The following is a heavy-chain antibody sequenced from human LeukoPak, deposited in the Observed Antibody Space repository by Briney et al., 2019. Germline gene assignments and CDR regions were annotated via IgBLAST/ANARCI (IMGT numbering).Heavy chain of an antibody. CDR1: GYTFTGYY. D-gene: IGHD6-19*01. CDR2: INPNSGGT. CDR3: ASGKGYSSGWYDYFDY. J-gene: IGHJ4*02. Sequence: ASVKVSCKASGYTFTGYYMHWVRQAPGQGLEWMGWINPNSGGTNYAQKFQGWVTMTRDTSISTAYMELSRLRSDDTAVYYCASGKGYSSGWYDYFDYWGQGTLVTVSS. V-gene: IGHV1-2*04.